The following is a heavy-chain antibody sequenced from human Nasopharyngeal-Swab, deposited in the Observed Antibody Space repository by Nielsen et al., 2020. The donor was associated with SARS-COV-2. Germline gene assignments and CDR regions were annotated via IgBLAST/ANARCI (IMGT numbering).Heavy chain of an antibody. CDR3: ARDTRTGSFDI. D-gene: IGHD2-15*01. CDR1: GFTFSSYS. Sequence: ETLSLTCAASGFTFSSYSMNWVRQAPGKGLEWVSSISSSSSYIYYADSVKGRFTISRDNAKNSLYLQMNSLRAEDTAVYYCARDTRTGSFDIWGQGTMVTVSS. V-gene: IGHV3-21*01. J-gene: IGHJ3*02. CDR2: ISSSSSYI.